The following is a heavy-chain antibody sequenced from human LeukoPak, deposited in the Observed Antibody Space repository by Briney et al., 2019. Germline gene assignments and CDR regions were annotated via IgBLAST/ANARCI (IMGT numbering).Heavy chain of an antibody. CDR2: TYYRSKWYN. V-gene: IGHV6-1*01. Sequence: SQTLSLTCAISGDSVSSNSAAWNWIRQSPSRGLEWLGRTYYRSKWYNDYAVSVKSRITIKPDTSKNQFSLQLNSVTPEDTAVYYCARETYCSGGSCYSNSYYYYGMDVWGQGTTVSVSS. CDR1: GDSVSSNSAA. D-gene: IGHD2-15*01. J-gene: IGHJ6*02. CDR3: ARETYCSGGSCYSNSYYYYGMDV.